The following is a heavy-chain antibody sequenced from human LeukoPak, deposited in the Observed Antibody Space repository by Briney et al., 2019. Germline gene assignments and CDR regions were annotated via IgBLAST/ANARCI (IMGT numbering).Heavy chain of an antibody. Sequence: PGGSLRLSCAASGFTFSSYWMSWVRQAPGKGLEWVANIKQDGSEKYYVDSVKGRFTISRDNAKNSLYLQMNSLRAEDTAVYYCARAGDIVVVPAAILGDAFDIWGQGTMVTVSS. CDR3: ARAGDIVVVPAAILGDAFDI. J-gene: IGHJ3*02. D-gene: IGHD2-2*02. CDR1: GFTFSSYW. V-gene: IGHV3-7*01. CDR2: IKQDGSEK.